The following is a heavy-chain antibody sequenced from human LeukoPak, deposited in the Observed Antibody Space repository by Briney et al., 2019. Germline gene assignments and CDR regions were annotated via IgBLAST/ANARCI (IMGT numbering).Heavy chain of an antibody. CDR3: ARVESGSCSNTRCRNIDY. CDR2: INTDGSDT. V-gene: IGHV3-74*01. Sequence: GGSLRLSCAGSGFTFSEYWLHWVRQAPGKGLVWVSRINTDGSDTSYADSVKGRFTISRDNAKNTLYLQMSSLRAEDTAVYYCARVESGSCSNTRCRNIDYWGQGTLVTVSS. D-gene: IGHD2-2*01. CDR1: GFTFSEYW. J-gene: IGHJ4*02.